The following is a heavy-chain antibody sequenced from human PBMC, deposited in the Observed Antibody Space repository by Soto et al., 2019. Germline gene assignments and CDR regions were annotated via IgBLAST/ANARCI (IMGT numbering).Heavy chain of an antibody. V-gene: IGHV4-4*02. Sequence: QVQLQESRPGLVKPSETLSLTCAVSGDSISSRNWWSWVRQTPGEGLEYIGEIHHSGSTNYTPSLRGRITMSVAKSKNEFSLNLSSVTAADTSIYYWARRKLEMVYVGGVDPSGQGTGFTVSS. D-gene: IGHD2-8*01. CDR1: GDSISSRNW. J-gene: IGHJ5*02. CDR3: ARRKLEMVYVGGVDP. CDR2: IHHSGST.